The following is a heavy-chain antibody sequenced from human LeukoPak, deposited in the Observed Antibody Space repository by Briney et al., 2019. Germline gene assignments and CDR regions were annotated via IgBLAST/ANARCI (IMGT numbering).Heavy chain of an antibody. CDR3: ARDGNQGSGSYFRPLGGAFDI. Sequence: SVKVSCKASGGTFSSYAISWVRQAPGQGLEWMGGIIPIFGTANYAQKFQGRVTITADGSTSTAYMELSSLRSEDTAVYYCARDGNQGSGSYFRPLGGAFDIWGQGTMVTVSS. J-gene: IGHJ3*02. D-gene: IGHD1-26*01. CDR1: GGTFSSYA. V-gene: IGHV1-69*13. CDR2: IIPIFGTA.